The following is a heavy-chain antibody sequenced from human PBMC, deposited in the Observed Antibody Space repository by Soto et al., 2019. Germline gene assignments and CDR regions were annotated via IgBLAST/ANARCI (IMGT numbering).Heavy chain of an antibody. V-gene: IGHV4-31*03. Sequence: SETLSLTCTVSGGSISSGGSYWSWIRQQPGKGLEWIGYIYYSGSTYYNPSLKSRLTISVDTSKNQFSLKLNSVTAADTAVYYCAGGIAAPSGYNWFDPWGQGTLVTVSS. CDR2: IYYSGST. CDR3: AGGIAAPSGYNWFDP. CDR1: GGSISSGGSY. D-gene: IGHD6-13*01. J-gene: IGHJ5*02.